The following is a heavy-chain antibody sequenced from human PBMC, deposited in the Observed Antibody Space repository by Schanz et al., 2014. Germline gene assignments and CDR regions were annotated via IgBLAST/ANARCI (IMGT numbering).Heavy chain of an antibody. D-gene: IGHD3-22*01. CDR2: INQSGTT. CDR3: ARGTRERLLLRSWQFAFDI. Sequence: QVQLQQWGAGLLKPSETLSLTCAVYGVSFSSNYWSWIRQPPGKGLEWIGEINQSGTTNYNPSLKSRVPMSVDTSKIQISLKLRSVTAADTAVYYCARGTRERLLLRSWQFAFDIWGQGTMVTVSS. CDR1: GVSFSSNY. V-gene: IGHV4-34*02. J-gene: IGHJ3*02.